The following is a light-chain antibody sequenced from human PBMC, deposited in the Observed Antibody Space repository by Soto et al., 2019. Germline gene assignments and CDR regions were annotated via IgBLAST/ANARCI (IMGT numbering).Light chain of an antibody. Sequence: DIQLTQSSSSVSASVGDRVTITCRASQGISSWLAWYQQKQGKAPKPXIYAASSLQSGVPSRFSGSGSGTDLTITISSLKPEDFETYYCQQSYRTPITFGQGTRLEIK. V-gene: IGKV1-12*01. CDR1: QGISSW. J-gene: IGKJ5*01. CDR2: AAS. CDR3: QQSYRTPIT.